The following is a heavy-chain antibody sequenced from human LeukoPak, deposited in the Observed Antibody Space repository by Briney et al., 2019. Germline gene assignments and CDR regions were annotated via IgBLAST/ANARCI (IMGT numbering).Heavy chain of an antibody. CDR3: ARAPHYYDSSGYYRAASYGMDV. V-gene: IGHV4-59*08. J-gene: IGHJ6*02. D-gene: IGHD3-22*01. CDR2: IYYSGST. Sequence: PSETLSLTCTVSGGSISSYYWSWIRQPPGKGLEWIGYIYYSGSTNYNPSLKSRVTISVDTPKNQFSLKLSSVTAADTAVYYCARAPHYYDSSGYYRAASYGMDVWGQGTTVTVSS. CDR1: GGSISSYY.